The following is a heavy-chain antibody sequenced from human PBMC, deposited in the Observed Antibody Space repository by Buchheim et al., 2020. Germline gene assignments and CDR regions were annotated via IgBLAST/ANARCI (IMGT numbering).Heavy chain of an antibody. CDR1: GYTFTSYA. CDR3: ATGITMIVVDPYYYYGMDV. Sequence: QVQLVQSGSELKKPGASVKVSCKASGYTFTSYAMNWVRQAPGQGLEWMGWINTNTGNPTYAQGFTGRFVFSLDPSVSTACLQICSLKAEDTAVYYCATGITMIVVDPYYYYGMDVWGQGTT. CDR2: INTNTGNP. D-gene: IGHD3-22*01. J-gene: IGHJ6*02. V-gene: IGHV7-4-1*01.